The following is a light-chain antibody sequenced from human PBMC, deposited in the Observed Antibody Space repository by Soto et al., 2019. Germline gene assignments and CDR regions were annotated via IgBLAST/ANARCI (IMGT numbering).Light chain of an antibody. J-gene: IGKJ1*01. CDR3: LQHCTYLLS. CDR2: AAS. V-gene: IGKV1-17*01. CDR1: QGIRND. Sequence: DIQMTQFPSSLSASVGDRVTITCRASQGIRNDLAWYQQKPGKAPKRLIYAASSFQSGVPSRFSGSGSGTEFTRPISILQEEDFATCYYLQHCTYLLSFGQGTKVEIK.